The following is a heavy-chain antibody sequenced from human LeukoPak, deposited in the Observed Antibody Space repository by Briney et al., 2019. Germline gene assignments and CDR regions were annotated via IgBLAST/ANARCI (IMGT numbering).Heavy chain of an antibody. CDR2: IKQDGSEK. Sequence: GGSLRLSCAASGFTFSSYEMNWVRQAPGKGLEWVANIKQDGSEKYYVDSVKGRFTITRDNAKNSLYLQMNSLRAEDTALYYCARDALVRGVVLPDYWGQGTLVTVSS. J-gene: IGHJ4*02. CDR3: ARDALVRGVVLPDY. CDR1: GFTFSSYE. V-gene: IGHV3-7*04. D-gene: IGHD3-10*01.